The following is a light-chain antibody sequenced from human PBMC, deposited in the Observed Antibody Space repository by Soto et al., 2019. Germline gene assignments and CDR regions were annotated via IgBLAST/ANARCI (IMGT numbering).Light chain of an antibody. V-gene: IGKV3-15*01. CDR3: QQDSKWPLA. CDR1: QSVDSR. CDR2: GAS. Sequence: EVVLTQSPATLSVSPGEGATLSCKASQSVDSRLAWYQQKPGQAPRLLIEGASSRGTDIPARFSGSGSGTEFTLTLTSLQSEDFAVYYCQQDSKWPLAFGGGTRVEI. J-gene: IGKJ4*01.